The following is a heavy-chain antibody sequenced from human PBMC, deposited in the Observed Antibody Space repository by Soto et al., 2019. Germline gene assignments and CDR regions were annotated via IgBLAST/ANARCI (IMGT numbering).Heavy chain of an antibody. Sequence: QVPLVESGGGVVQPGRSLRLSCAASGFTFSSYGMHWVRQAPGKGLEWVAVISYDGSNKYYADSVKGRFTISRDNSKNTLYLQMNSLRAEDTAVYYCAKAGRREPQAFDIWGQGRMVTVSS. CDR1: GFTFSSYG. CDR3: AKAGRREPQAFDI. J-gene: IGHJ3*02. D-gene: IGHD3-10*01. V-gene: IGHV3-30*18. CDR2: ISYDGSNK.